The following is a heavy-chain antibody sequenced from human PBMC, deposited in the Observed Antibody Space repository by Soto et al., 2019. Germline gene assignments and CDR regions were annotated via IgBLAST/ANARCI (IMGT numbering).Heavy chain of an antibody. CDR3: ARYYYGSGSYYGYYFYGRDV. V-gene: IGHV5-10-1*01. J-gene: IGHJ6*02. CDR2: IDPSDSYT. Sequence: GESLKISCKGSGYSFTSYWISWVRQMPGKGLEWMGRIDPSDSYTNYSPSFQGHVTISADKSISTAYLQWSSLKASDTAMYYCARYYYGSGSYYGYYFYGRDVWGQGTMVTVPS. D-gene: IGHD3-10*01. CDR1: GYSFTSYW.